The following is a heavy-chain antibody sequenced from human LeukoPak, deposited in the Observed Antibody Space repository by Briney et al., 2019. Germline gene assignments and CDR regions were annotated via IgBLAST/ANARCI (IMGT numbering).Heavy chain of an antibody. CDR1: GGSISSGGYY. Sequence: SETLSLTCTVSGGSISSGGYYWSWIRQHPGKGLEWIGYIYYSGSTYYNPSLKSRVTISVDTSKNQFSLKLSSVTAADTTVYYCARSRDGYNRAFDYWGQGTLVTVSS. D-gene: IGHD5-24*01. V-gene: IGHV4-31*03. J-gene: IGHJ4*02. CDR3: ARSRDGYNRAFDY. CDR2: IYYSGST.